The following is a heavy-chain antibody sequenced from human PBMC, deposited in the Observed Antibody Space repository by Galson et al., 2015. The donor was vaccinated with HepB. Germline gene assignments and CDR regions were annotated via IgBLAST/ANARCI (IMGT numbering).Heavy chain of an antibody. V-gene: IGHV1-3*01. Sequence: SVKVSCKASGYTFTSYAMHWVRQAPGQRLEWMGWINAGNGNTKYSQKFQGRVTITRDTSASTAYMELSSLRSEDTAVYYCARVRIVGAILGTFDYWGQGTLVTVSS. CDR3: ARVRIVGAILGTFDY. CDR2: INAGNGNT. CDR1: GYTFTSYA. D-gene: IGHD1-26*01. J-gene: IGHJ4*02.